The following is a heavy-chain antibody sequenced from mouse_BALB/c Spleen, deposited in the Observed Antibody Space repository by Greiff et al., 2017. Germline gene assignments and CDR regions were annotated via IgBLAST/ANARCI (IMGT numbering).Heavy chain of an antibody. CDR3: DNYEGYWFAY. CDR2: IWAGGST. J-gene: IGHJ3*01. CDR1: GFSLTSYG. D-gene: IGHD2-3*01. V-gene: IGHV2-9*02. Sequence: QVQLKQSGPGLVAPSQSLSITCTVSGFSLTSYGVHWVRQPPGKGLEWLGVIWAGGSTNYNSALMSRLSISKDNSKSQVFLKMNSLQTDDTAMYYCDNYEGYWFAYWGQGTLVTVAA.